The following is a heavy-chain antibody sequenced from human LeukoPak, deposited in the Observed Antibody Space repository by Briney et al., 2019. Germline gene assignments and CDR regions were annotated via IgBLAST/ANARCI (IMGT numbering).Heavy chain of an antibody. J-gene: IGHJ6*02. CDR1: GGSISSYY. Sequence: SETLSLTCTVSGGSISSYYWSWIRQPPGKGLEWIGYIYYSGSTNYNPSLKSRVTISVDRSKNQFSLKLSSVTAADTAVYYCARGKVDYYDSSGYSLLGYYYGMDVWGQGTTVTVSS. V-gene: IGHV4-59*12. D-gene: IGHD3-22*01. CDR2: IYYSGST. CDR3: ARGKVDYYDSSGYSLLGYYYGMDV.